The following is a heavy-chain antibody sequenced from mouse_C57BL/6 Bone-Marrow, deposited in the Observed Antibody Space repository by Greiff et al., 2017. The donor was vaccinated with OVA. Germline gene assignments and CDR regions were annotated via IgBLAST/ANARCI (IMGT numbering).Heavy chain of an antibody. CDR2: IWRGGST. CDR1: GFSLTSYG. Sequence: QVQLQQSGPGLVQPSQSLSITCTVSGFSLTSYGVHWVRQSPGKGLEWLGVIWRGGSTDYNAAFMSRLSITKDNSKSQVFFKMNSLQADDTSIYYCAPSYDGYSYYYAMDYWGQGTSVTVSS. V-gene: IGHV2-5*01. J-gene: IGHJ4*01. D-gene: IGHD2-3*01. CDR3: APSYDGYSYYYAMDY.